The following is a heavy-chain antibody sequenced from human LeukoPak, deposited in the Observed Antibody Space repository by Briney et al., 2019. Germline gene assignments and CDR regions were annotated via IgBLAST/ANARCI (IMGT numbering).Heavy chain of an antibody. J-gene: IGHJ6*03. Sequence: SETLSPTCTVSGGSISSYYWSWIRQPPGKGLEWIGYIYYSGSTNYNPSLKSRVTISVDTSKNQFSLKLSSVTAADTAVYYCARLGETRVVPAAPLYYYYMDVWGKGTTVTVSS. CDR3: ARLGETRVVPAAPLYYYYMDV. D-gene: IGHD2-2*01. V-gene: IGHV4-59*01. CDR1: GGSISSYY. CDR2: IYYSGST.